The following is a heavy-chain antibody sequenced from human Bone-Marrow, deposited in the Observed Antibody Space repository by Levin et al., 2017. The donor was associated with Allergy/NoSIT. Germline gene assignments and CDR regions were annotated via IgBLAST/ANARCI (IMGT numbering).Heavy chain of an antibody. J-gene: IGHJ6*02. CDR2: IWYDGSNK. Sequence: GESLKISCAASGFTFSSYGMHWVRQAPGKGLEWVAIIWYDGSNKYYADSVKGRFTISRDNSKNTLYLQMNSLRAEDTAVYYCARDTAARGWYYGMDVWGQGTTVTVSS. CDR1: GFTFSSYG. V-gene: IGHV3-33*01. D-gene: IGHD2-2*01. CDR3: ARDTAARGWYYGMDV.